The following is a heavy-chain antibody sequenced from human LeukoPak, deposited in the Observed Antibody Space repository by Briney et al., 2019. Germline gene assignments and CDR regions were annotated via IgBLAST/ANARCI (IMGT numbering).Heavy chain of an antibody. D-gene: IGHD3-9*01. CDR2: IYHSGSA. CDR3: ARGIRYFDWLPPFDY. Sequence: SETLSLTCTVSGYSISSGYYWGWIRQPPGKGLEWIGSIYHSGSAYYNPSLKSRVTISVDTSKNQFSLKLSSVTAADTAVYYCARGIRYFDWLPPFDYWGQGTLVTVSS. J-gene: IGHJ4*02. CDR1: GYSISSGYY. V-gene: IGHV4-38-2*02.